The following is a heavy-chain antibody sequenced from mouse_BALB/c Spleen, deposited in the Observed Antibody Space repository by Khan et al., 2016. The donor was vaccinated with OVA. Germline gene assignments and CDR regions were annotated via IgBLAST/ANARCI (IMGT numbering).Heavy chain of an antibody. CDR1: GFSITSGYG. CDR3: ARTARIKY. Sequence: EVQLQESGPGLVKPSQSLSLTCTVTGFSITSGYGWNWIRQFPGNKLEWMGIISYSGSTNYNPSLKSRISITRDTSKKQFFLQLNSVTTEDTATYYCARTARIKYWGQGTTLTVSS. V-gene: IGHV3-2*02. D-gene: IGHD1-2*01. J-gene: IGHJ2*01. CDR2: ISYSGST.